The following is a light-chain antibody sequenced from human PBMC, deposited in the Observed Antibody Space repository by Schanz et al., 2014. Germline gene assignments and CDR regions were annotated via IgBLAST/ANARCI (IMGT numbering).Light chain of an antibody. CDR3: MQALQTLPIT. CDR2: LGS. CDR1: QSLLHSDGKNY. Sequence: DIVMPQSPLSLPVPPGEPASISCRSSQSLLHSDGKNYLDWYLQKPGQSPQLLIYLGSNRASGVPGRFSGSGSGTDFTLKISRVEADDVGIYYCMQALQTLPITFGQGTRLEIK. V-gene: IGKV2-28*01. J-gene: IGKJ5*01.